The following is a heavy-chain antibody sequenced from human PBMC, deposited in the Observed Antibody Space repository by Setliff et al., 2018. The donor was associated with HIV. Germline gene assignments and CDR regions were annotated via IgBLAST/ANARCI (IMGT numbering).Heavy chain of an antibody. CDR2: INTHSGYT. Sequence: ASVKVSCKASGYTVNNYGISWVRQAPGKGLEWMGWINTHSGYTNYAQNIQGRVTVTMDTSTSTAYMELRSLKSDDTAVYYCARGKTWLRFLDYWGQGTLVTVSS. V-gene: IGHV1-18*01. CDR3: ARGKTWLRFLDY. D-gene: IGHD5-12*01. CDR1: GYTVNNYG. J-gene: IGHJ4*02.